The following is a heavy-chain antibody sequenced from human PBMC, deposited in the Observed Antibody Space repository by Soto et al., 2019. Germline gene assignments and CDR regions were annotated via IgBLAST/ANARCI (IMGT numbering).Heavy chain of an antibody. CDR1: GGTFSSYA. V-gene: IGHV1-69*01. Sequence: QVQLVQSGAEVKKPGSSVKVSCKASGGTFSSYAISWVRQAPGQGLEWMGGIIPIFGTAHYAQQFQGRVTITADESTSPAYMELSSLRSEDTAVYYCARGEGVDAVTPKNGMDVWGQGTKVTVSS. CDR3: ARGEGVDAVTPKNGMDV. J-gene: IGHJ6*02. D-gene: IGHD4-17*01. CDR2: IIPIFGTA.